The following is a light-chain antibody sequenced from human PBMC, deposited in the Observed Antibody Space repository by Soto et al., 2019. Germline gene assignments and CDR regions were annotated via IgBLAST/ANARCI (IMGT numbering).Light chain of an antibody. V-gene: IGKV1-5*03. Sequence: EIQMTQSPSTLSASVGDRVTITCRASQSISNWLAWYQQKPGKAPNLLMYKASTLQSGVPSRFSGSGSGTEFTLTITNLQPDDVALYYCQQYDTYSLTFGGGTTVEIK. CDR1: QSISNW. CDR3: QQYDTYSLT. J-gene: IGKJ4*01. CDR2: KAS.